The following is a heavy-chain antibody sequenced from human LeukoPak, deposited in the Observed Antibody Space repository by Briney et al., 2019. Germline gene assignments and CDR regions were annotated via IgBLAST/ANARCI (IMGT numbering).Heavy chain of an antibody. V-gene: IGHV3-11*06. CDR2: ISSSSSDT. D-gene: IGHD5-18*01. CDR1: GFTFSDYY. Sequence: PGGSLRLSCAASGFTFSDYYMSWIRQAPGKGLEWVSYISSSSSDTNYADSVKGRFTISRDNAKNSLYLQMTSLTGEDTAMYYCARTSTSDGYRHFDYWGQGTLVTVSS. CDR3: ARTSTSDGYRHFDY. J-gene: IGHJ4*02.